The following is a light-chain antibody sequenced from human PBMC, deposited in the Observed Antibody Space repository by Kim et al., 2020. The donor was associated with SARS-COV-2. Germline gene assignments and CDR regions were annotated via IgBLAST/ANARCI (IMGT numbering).Light chain of an antibody. V-gene: IGKV1-9*01. CDR2: AST. CDR1: QGINYY. J-gene: IGKJ1*01. CDR3: QRLSSYPRT. Sequence: IQLTQSPSSLSASVGDRVTITCRASQGINYYLAWYQQKPGKAPKVLIYASTTLQSGVPSRFSGSGSGTDFTLTISSLQPEDFATYYGQRLSSYPRTFGQRTKVDIK.